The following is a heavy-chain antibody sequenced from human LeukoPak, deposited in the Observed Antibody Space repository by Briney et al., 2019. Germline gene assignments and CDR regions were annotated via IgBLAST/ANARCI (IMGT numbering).Heavy chain of an antibody. J-gene: IGHJ4*02. D-gene: IGHD6-13*01. CDR3: AKDRGIAAAGSD. V-gene: IGHV3-30*18. Sequence: PGGSLRLSCGASGFNFSNYAMNWVRQRPGKGLEWVAVISYDGSNKYYADSVKGRFTISRDNSKNTLYLQMNSLRAEDTAVYYCAKDRGIAAAGSDWGQGTLVTVSS. CDR2: ISYDGSNK. CDR1: GFNFSNYA.